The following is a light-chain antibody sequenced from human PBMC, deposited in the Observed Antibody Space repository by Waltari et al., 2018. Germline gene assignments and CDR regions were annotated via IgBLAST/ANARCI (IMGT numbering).Light chain of an antibody. J-gene: IGKJ1*01. V-gene: IGKV3-15*01. CDR3: MQPLQTPPWT. CDR1: QSVSSN. CDR2: GAS. Sequence: EIVMTQSPATLSVSPGERATLSCRASQSVSSNLAWYQQKPGQAPRLLIYGASTRATGIPARFSGSGSGTDFTLTISSLQAEDVAVYYCMQPLQTPPWTFGQGTKVEIK.